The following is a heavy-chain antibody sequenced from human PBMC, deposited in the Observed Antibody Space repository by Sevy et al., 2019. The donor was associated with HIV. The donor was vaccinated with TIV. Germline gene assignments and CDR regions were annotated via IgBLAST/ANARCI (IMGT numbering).Heavy chain of an antibody. Sequence: ASVKVSCKTSGYTFTYYYMHWVRQAPGQGLEWMGWINPNTGGTNYAQKFQGRVTMTRDTSISTAYMELGRLTSDDTAVYYCARYERVYTHDNWGQGTLVTVSS. CDR3: ARYERVYTHDN. D-gene: IGHD1-1*01. J-gene: IGHJ4*02. CDR2: INPNTGGT. CDR1: GYTFTYYY. V-gene: IGHV1-2*02.